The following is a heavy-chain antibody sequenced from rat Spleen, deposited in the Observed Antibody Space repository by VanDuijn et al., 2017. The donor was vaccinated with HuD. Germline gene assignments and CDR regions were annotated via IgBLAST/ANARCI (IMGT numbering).Heavy chain of an antibody. D-gene: IGHD1-2*01. V-gene: IGHV5-25*01. CDR1: GFTFSNYY. Sequence: EVQLVESGGGLVQPGRSMKLSCAASGFTFSNYYMAWVRQAPTKGLEWVASISTGGGDTFYRDSMKGRFTISRDNAKSTLYRQMDSLRSEDTATYYCARHGAAAIPFAYWGQGTLVTVSS. CDR2: ISTGGGDT. CDR3: ARHGAAAIPFAY. J-gene: IGHJ3*01.